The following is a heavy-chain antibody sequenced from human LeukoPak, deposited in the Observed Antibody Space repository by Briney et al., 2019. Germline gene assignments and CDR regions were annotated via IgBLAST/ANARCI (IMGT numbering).Heavy chain of an antibody. CDR3: AKENYGDSTGGRFQH. J-gene: IGHJ1*01. CDR2: IGGSGGST. D-gene: IGHD4-17*01. V-gene: IGHV3-23*01. CDR1: GFTFSSYA. Sequence: GGSLRLSCAASGFTFSSYAMSWVRQAPGRGLGWVSVIGGSGGSTYCADSVKGRFTVSRDNSKNTLYLQMSSLRAEDTAVYYCAKENYGDSTGGRFQHWGQGTLVTVSS.